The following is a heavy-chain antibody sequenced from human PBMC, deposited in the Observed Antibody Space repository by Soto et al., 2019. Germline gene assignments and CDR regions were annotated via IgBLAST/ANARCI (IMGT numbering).Heavy chain of an antibody. CDR2: ISSDGSNK. Sequence: QVQLVESGEGVVQPGRSLRLSCAASGFTFSSYGMHWVRQAPGKGLEWVAVISSDGSNKYYADSVKGRFTISRDNSKSTLHLQMNSLRAEDTAVYYCAKRDCIRTSCRQGYYYGMDVWGQGTTVTVSS. J-gene: IGHJ6*02. D-gene: IGHD2-2*01. CDR3: AKRDCIRTSCRQGYYYGMDV. CDR1: GFTFSSYG. V-gene: IGHV3-30*18.